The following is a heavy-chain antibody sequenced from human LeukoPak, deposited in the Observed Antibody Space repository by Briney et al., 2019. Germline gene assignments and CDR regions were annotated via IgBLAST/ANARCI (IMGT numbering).Heavy chain of an antibody. CDR3: AREVLRFLEWPNWFDP. CDR1: GYTFTSYG. J-gene: IGHJ5*02. CDR2: ISAYNGNT. V-gene: IGHV1-18*01. Sequence: ASVKVSCKASGYTFTSYGISWVRQAPGQGLEWMGWISAYNGNTNYAQKLQGRVTMTTDTSTSTAYMELRSLRSDDTAVYYCAREVLRFLEWPNWFDPWGQGTLVTVSS. D-gene: IGHD3-3*01.